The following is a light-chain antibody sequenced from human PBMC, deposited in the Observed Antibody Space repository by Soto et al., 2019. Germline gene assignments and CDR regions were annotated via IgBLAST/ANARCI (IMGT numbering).Light chain of an antibody. CDR3: CSYAGRDTMI. CDR2: EAS. Sequence: QSALTQPASVSGSPGQSIIISCTGTSSNVGSYNLVSWYQQHPGEAPKLMIYEASKRPSGVSNRFSGSKSGNTASLTISGLQAEDEADYYCCSYAGRDTMIFGGGTKLTVL. V-gene: IGLV2-23*01. J-gene: IGLJ2*01. CDR1: SSNVGSYNL.